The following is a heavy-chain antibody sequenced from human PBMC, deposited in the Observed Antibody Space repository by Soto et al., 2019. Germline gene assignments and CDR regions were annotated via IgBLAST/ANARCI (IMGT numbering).Heavy chain of an antibody. CDR1: GFIFSDFY. V-gene: IGHV3-11*01. Sequence: QLVESGGGLVKPGGSLRLSCTASGFIFSDFYMAWIRQAPGKGLEWVSYISSDGSATYKDSVKGRFTVSRDNAKDSLYLQMDSLRVEDTAIYYCVRDRDRRWFDPWGPGTPVTVSS. CDR2: ISSDGSAT. CDR3: VRDRDRRWFDP. J-gene: IGHJ5*02.